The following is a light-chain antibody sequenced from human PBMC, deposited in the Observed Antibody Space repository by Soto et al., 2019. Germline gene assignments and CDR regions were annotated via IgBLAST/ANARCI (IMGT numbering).Light chain of an antibody. J-gene: IGLJ3*02. V-gene: IGLV2-8*01. CDR2: EVS. Sequence: QSALTQPPSASGSPGQSVTISCTGTSSDIGGYSYVSWYRQHPGKAPKLMIFEVSKRPSGVPDRFSGSKFGNTASLTVSGLQTEDGAYHCLTAFAGRNKLLSGGRTKRTVL. CDR1: SSDIGGYSY. CDR3: TAFAGRNKLL.